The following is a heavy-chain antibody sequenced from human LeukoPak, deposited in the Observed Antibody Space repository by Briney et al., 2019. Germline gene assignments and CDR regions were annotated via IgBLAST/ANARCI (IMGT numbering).Heavy chain of an antibody. V-gene: IGHV3-30*02. J-gene: IGHJ3*02. CDR3: AKGHDYGDGADAFDI. CDR1: GFTFSSYG. D-gene: IGHD4-17*01. Sequence: PGGSLRLSCAASGFTFSSYGMHWVRQAPGKGLEWVAFIRYDGSNKYYADSVKGRFTISRDNSKNTLYLQMNSLRAEDTAVYYCAKGHDYGDGADAFDIWGQGTMVTVSS. CDR2: IRYDGSNK.